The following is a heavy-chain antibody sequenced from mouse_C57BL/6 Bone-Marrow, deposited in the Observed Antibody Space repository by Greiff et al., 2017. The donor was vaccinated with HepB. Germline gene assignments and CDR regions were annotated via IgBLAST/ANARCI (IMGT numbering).Heavy chain of an antibody. CDR2: IHPNSGST. Sequence: VQLQQPGAELVKPGASVKLSCKASGYTFTSYWMHWVKQRPGQGLEWIGMIHPNSGSTNYNEKFKSKATLTVDKSSSTAYMQLSSLTSEDSAVYYCGRGGGGYPPYYAMDDWGQGASVTVSS. J-gene: IGHJ4*01. D-gene: IGHD2-2*01. CDR3: GRGGGGYPPYYAMDD. V-gene: IGHV1-64*01. CDR1: GYTFTSYW.